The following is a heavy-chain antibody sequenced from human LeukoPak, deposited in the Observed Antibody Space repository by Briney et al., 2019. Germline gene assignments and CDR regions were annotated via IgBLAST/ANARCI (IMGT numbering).Heavy chain of an antibody. J-gene: IGHJ3*02. CDR3: ARSASSTSRSAFDI. V-gene: IGHV4-59*13. Sequence: SETLSLTCAIPGGSISSNYWSWIRQPPGKGLEWIGYCHYSGNTNYNPSLKSRATISVDMSKNQFSLTLNSVTAADTAVYYCARSASSTSRSAFDIWGQGTRVTASS. CDR1: GGSISSNY. CDR2: CHYSGNT.